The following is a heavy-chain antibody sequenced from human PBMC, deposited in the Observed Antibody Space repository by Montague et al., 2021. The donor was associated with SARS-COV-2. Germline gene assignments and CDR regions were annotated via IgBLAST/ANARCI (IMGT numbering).Heavy chain of an antibody. CDR2: VNQSGTT. CDR3: ARGRQPVVVPGAGPAGRDFDI. D-gene: IGHD2-2*01. J-gene: IGHJ3*02. V-gene: IGHV4-34*01. CDR1: GGSFSNYY. Sequence: SETRSLTCAISGGSFSNYYWSWIRQPPGKGLEWLGEVNQSGTTIYNPSVKSGVTISEDTSKNQFYLRLNSVTAADTAVYYCARGRQPVVVPGAGPAGRDFDIWGQGTLVTVSS.